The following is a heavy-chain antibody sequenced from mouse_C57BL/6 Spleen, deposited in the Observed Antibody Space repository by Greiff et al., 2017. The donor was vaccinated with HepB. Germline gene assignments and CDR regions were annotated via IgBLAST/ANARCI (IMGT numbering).Heavy chain of an antibody. CDR3: ARQIYDGYSWFAY. CDR1: GFSFTSYG. V-gene: IGHV2-6-1*01. CDR2: IWSDGST. D-gene: IGHD2-3*01. Sequence: VKLMESGPGLVAPSQSLSITCTVSGFSFTSYGVHWVRQPPGKGLEWLVVIWSDGSTTYNSALKSRLSISKDNSKSQVFLKMNSLQTDDTAMYYCARQIYDGYSWFAYWGQGTLVTVSA. J-gene: IGHJ3*01.